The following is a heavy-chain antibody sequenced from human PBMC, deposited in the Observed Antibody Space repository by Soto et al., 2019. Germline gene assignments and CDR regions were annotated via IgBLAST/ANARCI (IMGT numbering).Heavy chain of an antibody. J-gene: IGHJ3*02. CDR3: ARDPYDILTGDAFDI. CDR2: ISAYNGNT. D-gene: IGHD3-9*01. Sequence: ASVKVSCKASGYTFTSYGISWVRQAPGQGLEWMGWISAYNGNTNYAQKLQGRVTMTTDTSTSTAYMELRSLRSDDTAVYYCARDPYDILTGDAFDIWGQGTMVTVSS. CDR1: GYTFTSYG. V-gene: IGHV1-18*01.